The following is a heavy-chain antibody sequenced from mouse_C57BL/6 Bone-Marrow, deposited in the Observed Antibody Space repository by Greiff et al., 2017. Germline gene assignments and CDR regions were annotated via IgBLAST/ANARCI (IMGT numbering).Heavy chain of an antibody. CDR1: GYTFTDYE. V-gene: IGHV1-15*01. D-gene: IGHD2-4*01. J-gene: IGHJ3*01. CDR3: TRYYDYDD. Sequence: QVHVKQSGAELVRPGASVTLSCKASGYTFTDYEMHWVKQTPVHGLEWIGAIDPETGGPAYNQKFKGKAILTAAKSSSAAYMELRSLTAEDSAVYYFTRYYDYDDWGQGTLVTVSA. CDR2: IDPETGGP.